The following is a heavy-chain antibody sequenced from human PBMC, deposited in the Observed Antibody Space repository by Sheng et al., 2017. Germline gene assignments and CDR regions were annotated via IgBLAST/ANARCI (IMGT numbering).Heavy chain of an antibody. Sequence: QVQLVESGGGVVQPGGSLTLACAASGFTFSDYGMHWVRQAPGKGLEWVSMIWRDVNKKLYADSVKGRFTVSRDNSKNTLYLQLKSLGPEDSAVYYCAKGGGGAYDSVFDSWGQGTLVTVSS. CDR1: GFTFSDYG. CDR2: IWRDVNKK. CDR3: AKGGGGAYDSVFDS. V-gene: IGHV3-30*02. J-gene: IGHJ4*02. D-gene: IGHD5-12*01.